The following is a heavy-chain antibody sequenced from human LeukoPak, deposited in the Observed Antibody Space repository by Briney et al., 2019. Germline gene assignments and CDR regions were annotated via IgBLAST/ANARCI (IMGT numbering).Heavy chain of an antibody. J-gene: IGHJ5*02. CDR1: GYTFTNYY. D-gene: IGHD6-13*01. CDR3: ARDRGIAAAVWFDP. CDR2: INPNSGGT. Sequence: GASVKVSCKASGYTFTNYYMHWVRQAPGQGLEWMGWINPNSGGTNYAQKFQGRVTMTRDTSISTAYMELSRLRSDDTAVYYCARDRGIAAAVWFDPWGQGTLVTVSS. V-gene: IGHV1-2*02.